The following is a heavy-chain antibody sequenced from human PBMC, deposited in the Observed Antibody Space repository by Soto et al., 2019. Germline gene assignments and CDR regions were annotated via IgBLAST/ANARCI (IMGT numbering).Heavy chain of an antibody. CDR2: ISNDGSNK. J-gene: IGHJ6*02. V-gene: IGHV3-30*18. CDR1: GFTFRSYG. D-gene: IGHD2-15*01. Sequence: QVQLVESGGGVVQPGTSLRLSCAASGFTFRSYGMHWVRQAPGKGLEWLAVISNDGSNKYLADSVKGRLALSRDNSRTTLYLQINSLRVEDTAVYYCGKDTLDCSGGDRPLYYYYGMDVWGQGTTVTVSS. CDR3: GKDTLDCSGGDRPLYYYYGMDV.